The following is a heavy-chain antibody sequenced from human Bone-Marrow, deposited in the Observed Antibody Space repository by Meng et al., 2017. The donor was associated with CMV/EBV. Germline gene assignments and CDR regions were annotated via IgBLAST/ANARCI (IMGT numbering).Heavy chain of an antibody. J-gene: IGHJ3*02. CDR3: ARDLFDCSSTSCQTGAFDI. V-gene: IGHV1-69*10. CDR1: GGTFSSYA. Sequence: SVKVSCKASGGTFSSYAISWVRQAPGQGLEWMGGIIPILGIANYAQKFQGRVTITADKSTSTAYMELSSLRSEDTAVYYCARDLFDCSSTSCQTGAFDIWGQGTMVTCSS. CDR2: IIPILGIA. D-gene: IGHD2-2*01.